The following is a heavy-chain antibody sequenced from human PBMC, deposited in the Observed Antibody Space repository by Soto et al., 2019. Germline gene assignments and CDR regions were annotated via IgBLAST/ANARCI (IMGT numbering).Heavy chain of an antibody. CDR1: GGTFSSYA. CDR3: ARDAAAVDTAMVTFDY. D-gene: IGHD5-18*01. CDR2: IIPIFGTA. J-gene: IGHJ4*02. V-gene: IGHV1-69*01. Sequence: QVQLVQSGAEVKKPGSSVKVSCKASGGTFSSYAISWVRQAPGQGLEWMGGIIPIFGTANYAQKFHGRVTITADESTSTAYMELSSLRSEDTAVYYCARDAAAVDTAMVTFDYWGQGTLVTVSS.